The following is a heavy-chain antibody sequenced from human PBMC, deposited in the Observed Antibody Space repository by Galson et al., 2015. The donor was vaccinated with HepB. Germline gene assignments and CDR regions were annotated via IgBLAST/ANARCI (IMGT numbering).Heavy chain of an antibody. D-gene: IGHD2-2*01. CDR1: GYAFSNYG. CDR3: AKHMPGTGGLGAFEF. Sequence: SLRLSCAGSGYAFSNYGMSWVRQAPGQGLEWVASINENGAYTFYIDSVRGRFTISRDNSMTTLYVHMYSLRGEDTAVYYCAKHMPGTGGLGAFEFWGQRTMGIV. J-gene: IGHJ3*01. V-gene: IGHV3-23*01. CDR2: INENGAYT.